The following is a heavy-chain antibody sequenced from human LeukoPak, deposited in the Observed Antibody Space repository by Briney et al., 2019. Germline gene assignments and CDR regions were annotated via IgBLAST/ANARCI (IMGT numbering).Heavy chain of an antibody. CDR1: GYSFTSYW. Sequence: GESLKISCKGSGYSFTSYWIGWVRQMPGKGLEWMGIIYPGDSDTRYSPSFQGQVTISADKSISTAYLQWSSLKASDTAMYYCARRRGIMVYAMGGAFDIWGQGTMVTVSS. CDR3: ARRRGIMVYAMGGAFDI. D-gene: IGHD2-8*01. CDR2: IYPGDSDT. J-gene: IGHJ3*02. V-gene: IGHV5-51*01.